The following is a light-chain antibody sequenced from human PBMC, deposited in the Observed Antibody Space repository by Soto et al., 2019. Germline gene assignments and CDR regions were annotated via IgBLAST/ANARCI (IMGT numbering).Light chain of an antibody. CDR3: QKYSSVPV. Sequence: DIPMTQSPSSLSASVGDRVTITCRASQGINNYVAWYQQKPGKPPKLLIYAASTLQSGVPSRFSGSGSGTDFTLTINSLQPEDIATYSCQKYSSVPVFGPGTKVEIK. CDR2: AAS. CDR1: QGINNY. J-gene: IGKJ3*01. V-gene: IGKV1-27*01.